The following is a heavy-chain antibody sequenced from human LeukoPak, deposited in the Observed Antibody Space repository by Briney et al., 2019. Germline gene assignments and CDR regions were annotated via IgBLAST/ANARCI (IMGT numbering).Heavy chain of an antibody. CDR2: INPNSGGT. CDR3: ARSRDGYNLFDY. V-gene: IGHV1-2*04. CDR1: GYTFTSYG. D-gene: IGHD5-24*01. Sequence: ASVKVSCKASGYTFTSYGISWVRQAPGQGLEWMGWINPNSGGTNYAQKFQGWVTMTRDTSISTAYMELSRLRSDDTAVYYCARSRDGYNLFDYWGQGTLVTVSS. J-gene: IGHJ4*02.